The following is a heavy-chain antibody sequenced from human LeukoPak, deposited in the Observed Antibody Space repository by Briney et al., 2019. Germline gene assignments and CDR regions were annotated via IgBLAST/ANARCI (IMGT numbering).Heavy chain of an antibody. D-gene: IGHD6-19*01. CDR2: ISHDGSNK. V-gene: IGHV3-30-3*01. J-gene: IGHJ6*02. CDR3: ARDYGYSSGWYRYYYYGMDV. CDR1: GFTFSSYA. Sequence: HPGRSLRLSCAASGFTFSSYAMHWVRQAPGKGLEWVAVISHDGSNKYYADSVKGRFTISRDNSKNTLYLQMNSLRAEDTAVYYCARDYGYSSGWYRYYYYGMDVWGQGTTVTVSS.